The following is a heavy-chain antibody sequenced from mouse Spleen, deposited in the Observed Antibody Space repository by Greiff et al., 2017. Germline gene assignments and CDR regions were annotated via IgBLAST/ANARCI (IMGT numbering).Heavy chain of an antibody. D-gene: IGHD1-1*01. CDR3: ALYYYGRPLFAY. CDR1: GFSLTSYG. Sequence: VQRVESGPGLVQPSQSLSITCTVSGFSLTSYGVHWVRQSPGKGLEWLGVIWRGGSTDYNAAFMSRLSITKDNSKSQVFFKMNSLQADDTAIYYCALYYYGRPLFAYWGQGTLVTVSA. CDR2: IWRGGST. V-gene: IGHV2-5*01. J-gene: IGHJ3*01.